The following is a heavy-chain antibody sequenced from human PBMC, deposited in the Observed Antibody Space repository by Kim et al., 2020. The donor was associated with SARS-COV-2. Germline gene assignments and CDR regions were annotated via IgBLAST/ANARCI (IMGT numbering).Heavy chain of an antibody. CDR3: ATPIVVVPAAIWEADYYYGMDV. CDR1: GYTFTRYA. CDR2: INTNTGNP. D-gene: IGHD2-2*02. V-gene: IGHV7-4-1*02. Sequence: ASVKVSCKASGYTFTRYAMNWVRQAPGQGLEWMGWINTNTGNPTYAQGFTGRFVFSLDTSVSTAYLQISSLKAEDTAVYYCATPIVVVPAAIWEADYYYGMDVWGQGTTVTVSS. J-gene: IGHJ6*02.